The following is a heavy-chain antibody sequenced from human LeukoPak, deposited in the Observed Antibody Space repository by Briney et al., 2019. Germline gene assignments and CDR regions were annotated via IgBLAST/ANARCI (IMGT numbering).Heavy chain of an antibody. J-gene: IGHJ4*02. Sequence: GGSLRLSCAASGFTFSSYWMHWVRQAPGKGLDWVSLINHDGTNTFYADSVKGRFTISRDNSQNTLYLQMNSLRGEDTAVYYCTNFDYWGQGTLVTVSS. V-gene: IGHV3-30*02. CDR2: INHDGTNT. CDR3: TNFDY. CDR1: GFTFSSYW.